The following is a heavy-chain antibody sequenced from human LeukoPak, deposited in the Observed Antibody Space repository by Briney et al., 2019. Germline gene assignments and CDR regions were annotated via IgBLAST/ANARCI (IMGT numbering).Heavy chain of an antibody. CDR3: ARRKVKMARGAFDI. J-gene: IGHJ3*02. CDR1: GGSISSGSYY. Sequence: SETLSLTCTVSGGSISSGSYYWGWIRQPPGKGLEWIGSIRLGTIYYSGTTNYNPSLKSRVTISVDTSKNQFSLKLSSVTAADTAVYYCARRKVKMARGAFDIWGQGTMVTVSS. CDR2: IRLGTIYYSGTT. V-gene: IGHV4-39*07. D-gene: IGHD5-24*01.